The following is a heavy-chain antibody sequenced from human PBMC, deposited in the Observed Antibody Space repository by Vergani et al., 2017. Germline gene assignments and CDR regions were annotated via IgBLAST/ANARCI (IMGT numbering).Heavy chain of an antibody. D-gene: IGHD3-10*01. CDR1: GGSISSYY. CDR3: AREWELLWFGENPGAFDI. V-gene: IGHV4-59*12. Sequence: QVQLQESGPGLVKPSETLSLTCTVSGGSISSYYWSWIRQPPGKGLEWIGYIYYSGSTYYNPSLKSRVTISVDTSKNQFSLKLSSVTAADTAVYYCAREWELLWFGENPGAFDIWGQGTMVTVSS. CDR2: IYYSGST. J-gene: IGHJ3*02.